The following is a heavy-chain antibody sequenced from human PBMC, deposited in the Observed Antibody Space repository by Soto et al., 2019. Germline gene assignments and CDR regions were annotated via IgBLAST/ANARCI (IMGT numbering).Heavy chain of an antibody. CDR3: ARHDIVVVPADMSTYGMDV. CDR1: GDSVSSNSAA. D-gene: IGHD2-2*01. CDR2: TYYRSKWYN. Sequence: SQTLSLTCAISGDSVSSNSAAWNWIRQSPSRGLEWLGRTYYRSKWYNDYAVSVKSRITINPDTSKNQFSLQLNSVTPEDTAVYYCARHDIVVVPADMSTYGMDVWGQGTTVTVSS. V-gene: IGHV6-1*01. J-gene: IGHJ6*02.